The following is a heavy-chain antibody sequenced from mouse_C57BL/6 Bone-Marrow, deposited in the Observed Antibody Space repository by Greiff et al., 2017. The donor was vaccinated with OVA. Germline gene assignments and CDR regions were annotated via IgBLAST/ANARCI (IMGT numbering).Heavy chain of an antibody. CDR1: GFTFSDAW. J-gene: IGHJ2*01. CDR3: TPYYGSPLDD. V-gene: IGHV6-6*01. D-gene: IGHD1-1*01. Sequence: EVMLVESGGGLVQPGGSMKLSCAASGFTFSDAWMDWVRQSPEQGLEWVAEIRNKANNHATYYAESVKGRFTISRDDSKSSVYLQMNSLRAEDTGIYYWTPYYGSPLDDWGQGTTLTVSS. CDR2: IRNKANNHAT.